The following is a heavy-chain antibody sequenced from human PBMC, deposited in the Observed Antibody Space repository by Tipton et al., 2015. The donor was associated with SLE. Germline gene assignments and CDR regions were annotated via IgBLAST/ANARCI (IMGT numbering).Heavy chain of an antibody. V-gene: IGHV3-23*03. CDR1: GFTFTSYA. CDR2: IYSAGTT. CDR3: ARAPNYYGSSSSYFAH. Sequence: SLRLSCAASGFTFTSYAMTWVRQPPGRGLEWVSIIYSAGTTYYADSVKGRFTVSRDDSKNTLYLQMHSLRAEDTALYFCARAPNYYGSSSSYFAHWGQGTLVTVSS. D-gene: IGHD6-6*01. J-gene: IGHJ4*02.